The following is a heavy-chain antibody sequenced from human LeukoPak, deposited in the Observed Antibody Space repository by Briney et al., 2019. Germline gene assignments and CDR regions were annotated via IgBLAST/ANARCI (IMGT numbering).Heavy chain of an antibody. CDR2: INHSGST. CDR3: AMRPDGGTYFDY. V-gene: IGHV4-34*01. D-gene: IGHD3-16*01. J-gene: IGHJ4*02. Sequence: PSETLSLTCAVYGGSFSGYYWSWIRQPPGKGLEWIGEINHSGSTNYNPSLKSRVTISVDTSKNQFSLKLSSVTAADTAVYYCAMRPDGGTYFDYWGQGTLVTVSS. CDR1: GGSFSGYY.